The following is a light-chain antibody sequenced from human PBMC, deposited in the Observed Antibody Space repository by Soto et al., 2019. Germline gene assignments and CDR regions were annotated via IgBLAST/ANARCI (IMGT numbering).Light chain of an antibody. Sequence: EIVMTQSPATLSVSPGERATLSCRASQSINNNLAWYQQRPGQAPRLLIYGASTRATGIPARFSGSGSGTEFTLTISSLQSEDFALYYCQQYNRWAPFTFGPGTRVDIK. CDR1: QSINNN. V-gene: IGKV3-15*01. CDR3: QQYNRWAPFT. CDR2: GAS. J-gene: IGKJ3*01.